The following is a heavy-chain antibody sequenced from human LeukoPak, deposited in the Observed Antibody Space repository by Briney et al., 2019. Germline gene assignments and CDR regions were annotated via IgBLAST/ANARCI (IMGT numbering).Heavy chain of an antibody. J-gene: IGHJ4*02. Sequence: SETLSLTCSVCCGSIRSYYWMCIRQPAGKGLEWIGRIYTSGNTNYNPSLKSRVTMSVDTSKNQFSLKLSSVTAADTAVYYCARDHGDYGGPDYWGQGTLVTVSS. CDR3: ARDHGDYGGPDY. CDR2: IYTSGNT. CDR1: CGSIRSYY. D-gene: IGHD4-23*01. V-gene: IGHV4-4*07.